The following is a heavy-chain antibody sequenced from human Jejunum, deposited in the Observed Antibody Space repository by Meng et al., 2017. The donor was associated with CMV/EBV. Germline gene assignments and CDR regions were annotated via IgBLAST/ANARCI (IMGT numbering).Heavy chain of an antibody. CDR2: VSLGGEFT. Sequence: GFRFSDYAMTWVRQAPGKGLEWVSHVSLGGEFTFYADSVEGRFTISRDNAKNSVYLEMNSLRVEDTAVYYCTRAYDYGDPNWFDPWGQGTLVTVSS. CDR3: TRAYDYGDPNWFDP. J-gene: IGHJ5*02. V-gene: IGHV3-21*06. CDR1: GFRFSDYA. D-gene: IGHD4/OR15-4a*01.